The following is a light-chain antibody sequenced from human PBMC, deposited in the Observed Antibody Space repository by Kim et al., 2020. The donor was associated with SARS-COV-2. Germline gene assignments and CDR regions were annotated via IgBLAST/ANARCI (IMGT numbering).Light chain of an antibody. CDR1: QDISNY. J-gene: IGKJ1*01. V-gene: IGKV1-27*01. CDR2: DAS. Sequence: DIQMTQSPSSLSASVGYRVTITCRASQDISNYLAWYQQGPGKVPKLLIYDASALQSGVPSRFAGSGSGTDFTLTITNLQPEDVATYYCQKYKSVPWTFGPGTKVDIK. CDR3: QKYKSVPWT.